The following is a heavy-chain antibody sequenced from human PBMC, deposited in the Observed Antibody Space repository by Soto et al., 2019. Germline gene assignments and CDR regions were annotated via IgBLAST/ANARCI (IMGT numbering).Heavy chain of an antibody. CDR2: VYYTGST. D-gene: IGHD3-22*01. CDR1: GGSISGYY. CDR3: ASQKTDYYDSSGYPDAFDI. V-gene: IGHV4-59*12. Sequence: SETLSLTCTISGGSISGYYWSWIRQPPGKGLEWIGYVYYTGSTKYNPSLESRVAMSADTSKNQFSLKLSSVTAADTAVYYCASQKTDYYDSSGYPDAFDIWSQGTMVTVSS. J-gene: IGHJ3*02.